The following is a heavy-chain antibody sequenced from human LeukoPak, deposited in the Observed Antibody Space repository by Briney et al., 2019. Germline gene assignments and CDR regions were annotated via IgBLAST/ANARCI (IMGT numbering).Heavy chain of an antibody. J-gene: IGHJ4*02. Sequence: GGSLRLSCAASGFTFSSYAMHWVRQAPGKGLEYVSAISSNGGSTYYANSVKGRFTISRDNSKNTLYLQMGSLRAEDMAVYYCARVPNRDGYGDYWGQGTLVTVSS. CDR1: GFTFSSYA. V-gene: IGHV3-64*01. CDR3: ARVPNRDGYGDY. CDR2: ISSNGGST. D-gene: IGHD5-24*01.